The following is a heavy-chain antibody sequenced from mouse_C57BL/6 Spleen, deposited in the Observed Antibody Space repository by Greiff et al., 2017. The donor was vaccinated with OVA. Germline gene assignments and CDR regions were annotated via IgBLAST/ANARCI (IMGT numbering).Heavy chain of an antibody. D-gene: IGHD2-14*01. CDR1: GYTFTSYW. Sequence: QVQLQQPGAELVKPGASVKLSCKASGYTFTSYWMQWVKQRPGQGLEWIGEIDPSDSYTNYNQKFKGKATLTVDTSSSTAYMQLSSLTSEDSAVYYCARGVYDGYYAMDYWGQGTSVTVSS. CDR2: IDPSDSYT. V-gene: IGHV1-50*01. CDR3: ARGVYDGYYAMDY. J-gene: IGHJ4*01.